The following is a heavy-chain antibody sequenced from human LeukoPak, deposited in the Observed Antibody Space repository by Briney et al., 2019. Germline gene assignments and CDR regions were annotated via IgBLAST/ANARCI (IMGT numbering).Heavy chain of an antibody. CDR2: ISSSGSTI. Sequence: PGGSLRLSCAASGFTFTSYEMNWVRQAPGKGLEWVSYISSSGSTIYYADSVKGRFTISRDNAKNSLYLQMNSLRAEDTAVYYCARVDYYGSGAFDYWGQGTLVSVSS. CDR3: ARVDYYGSGAFDY. CDR1: GFTFTSYE. D-gene: IGHD3-10*01. J-gene: IGHJ4*02. V-gene: IGHV3-48*03.